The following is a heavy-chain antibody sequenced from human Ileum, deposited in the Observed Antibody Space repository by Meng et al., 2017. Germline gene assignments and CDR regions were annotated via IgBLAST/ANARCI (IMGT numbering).Heavy chain of an antibody. V-gene: IGHV4-4*02. CDR3: ARYILRWGYYFDY. J-gene: IGHJ4*02. D-gene: IGHD4-23*01. Sequence: VALQAPGPLLVKPSGTLALTCAVSGGSISSSNWWSWVRQPPGKGLEWIGEIYHSGSTNYNPSLKSRVTISVDKSKNQFSLKLSSVTAADTAVYYCARYILRWGYYFDYWGQGTLVTVSS. CDR2: IYHSGST. CDR1: GGSISSSNW.